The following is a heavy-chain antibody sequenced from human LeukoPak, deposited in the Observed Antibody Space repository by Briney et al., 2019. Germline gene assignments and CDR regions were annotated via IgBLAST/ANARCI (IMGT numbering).Heavy chain of an antibody. CDR1: GYTFTGYY. J-gene: IGHJ4*02. Sequence: ASVKVSCTASGYTFTGYYIHWVRQAPGQGLEWMGWINPNTGGTNYPQKFQGRVTVTRDTSISTAYMELSGLRSDDTAVYYCARDQGRYSGFDFDYWGQGTLVTAS. CDR3: ARDQGRYSGFDFDY. V-gene: IGHV1-2*02. CDR2: INPNTGGT. D-gene: IGHD5-12*01.